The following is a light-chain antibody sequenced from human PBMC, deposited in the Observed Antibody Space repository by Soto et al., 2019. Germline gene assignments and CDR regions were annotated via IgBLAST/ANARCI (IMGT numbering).Light chain of an antibody. CDR2: DVS. CDR1: SSDVGSYNY. CDR3: CSYAGSYTLYV. Sequence: QSPLSHPLSVSWSPGQSVTISCTGTSSDVGSYNYVSWYQQHPGKAPKLMIYDVSKRPSGVPDRFSGSKSGNTASLTISGLQAEDEDDYYCCSYAGSYTLYVFGTGTKVT. V-gene: IGLV2-11*01. J-gene: IGLJ1*01.